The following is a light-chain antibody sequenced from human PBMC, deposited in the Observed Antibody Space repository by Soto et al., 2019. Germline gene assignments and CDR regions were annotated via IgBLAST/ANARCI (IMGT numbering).Light chain of an antibody. CDR2: GAS. V-gene: IGKV3-15*01. J-gene: IGKJ3*01. CDR1: QSVSSN. Sequence: EIVMTQSPATLSVSPGERATLSCRASQSVSSNLAWYQQKPGQAPRLLIYGASTRPTGIPARFSGSGSGTEFTLTISSLQSEDFAVYYCQQYNSWPGTFGPGTKVDIK. CDR3: QQYNSWPGT.